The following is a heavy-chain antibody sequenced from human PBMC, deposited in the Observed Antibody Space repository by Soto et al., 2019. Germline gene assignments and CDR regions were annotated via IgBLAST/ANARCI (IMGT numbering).Heavy chain of an antibody. CDR1: GGSFSGYY. CDR2: INHSGST. V-gene: IGHV4-34*01. J-gene: IGHJ4*02. Sequence: QVQLQQWGAGLLKPSETLSLTCAVYGGSFSGYYWSWIRQPPGKGLEWIGEINHSGSTNYNPSLKSRVTISVDTSKNQFSLKLSSVTAADTAVYYCARPGIAAAGVFDYWGQGTLVTVSS. D-gene: IGHD6-13*01. CDR3: ARPGIAAAGVFDY.